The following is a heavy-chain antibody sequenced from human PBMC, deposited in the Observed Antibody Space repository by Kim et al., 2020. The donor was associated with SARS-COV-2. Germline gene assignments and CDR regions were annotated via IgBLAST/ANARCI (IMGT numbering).Heavy chain of an antibody. Sequence: SETLSLTCTVSGGSISSGGYYWSWIRQHPGKGLEWIGYIYYSGSTYYNPSLKSRVTISVDTSKNQFSLKLSSVTAADTAVYYCARVDRVPGWLLRGSAFDIWGQGTMVTVSS. CDR2: IYYSGST. CDR3: ARVDRVPGWLLRGSAFDI. V-gene: IGHV4-31*03. J-gene: IGHJ3*02. D-gene: IGHD3-22*01. CDR1: GGSISSGGYY.